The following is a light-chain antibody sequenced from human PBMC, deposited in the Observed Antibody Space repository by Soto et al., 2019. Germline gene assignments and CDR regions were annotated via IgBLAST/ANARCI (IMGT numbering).Light chain of an antibody. J-gene: IGLJ1*01. V-gene: IGLV2-23*01. CDR3: CSFARSSSFYV. Sequence: QSVLTQPASVSGSPGQSITISCSGTSSDVGSSNFVSWYQQHPGKAPKLIIFEGDRRPSGVSGRFSGSKSGNTASLTISGLQAEDEADYYCCSFARSSSFYVFGTGTKVTV. CDR1: SSDVGSSNF. CDR2: EGD.